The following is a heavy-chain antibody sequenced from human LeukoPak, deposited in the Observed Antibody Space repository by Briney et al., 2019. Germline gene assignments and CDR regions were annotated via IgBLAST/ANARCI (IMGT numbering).Heavy chain of an antibody. V-gene: IGHV3-48*01. CDR2: ISSSSSSI. CDR3: ARDPYGARNEPDY. Sequence: PGGSLRLSCAASGFTFSSYSMNWVRQAPGKGLEWVSYISSSSSSIYYADSVKGRFTISRDNAKNSLYLQMNSLRAEDTAVYYCARDPYGARNEPDYWGQGTLVTVSS. J-gene: IGHJ4*02. D-gene: IGHD4-17*01. CDR1: GFTFSSYS.